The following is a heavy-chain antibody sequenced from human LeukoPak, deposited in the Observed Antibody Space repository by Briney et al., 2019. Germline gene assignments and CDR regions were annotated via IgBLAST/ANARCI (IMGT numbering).Heavy chain of an antibody. CDR2: LYYTGST. V-gene: IGHV4-59*01. D-gene: IGHD3-16*01. J-gene: IGHJ6*03. CDR1: GGSISSYY. CDR3: ARTIGGGNYYYYYYMDV. Sequence: SETLSLTCTVSGGSISSYYWSWIRQPPGKGLEWIGYLYYTGSTNYNPSLKSRVTISEDTSKNQFSLKLSSVTAADTAVYYCARTIGGGNYYYYYYMDVWGKGTTVTVSS.